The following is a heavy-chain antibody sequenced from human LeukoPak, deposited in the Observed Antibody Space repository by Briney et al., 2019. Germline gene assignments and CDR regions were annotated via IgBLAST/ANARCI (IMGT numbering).Heavy chain of an antibody. CDR1: GFTFSRYW. CDR2: IKPDGSVK. Sequence: PKGSLRLSCAASGFTFSRYWMIWVRQAPGKGLEWVANIKPDGSVKDYEDSVRGRFTISRDNAKNSLYLQVNSLRAEDTAIYYCAKVYNWNYDYWGQGTLVTVSS. D-gene: IGHD1-7*01. V-gene: IGHV3-7*05. CDR3: AKVYNWNYDY. J-gene: IGHJ4*02.